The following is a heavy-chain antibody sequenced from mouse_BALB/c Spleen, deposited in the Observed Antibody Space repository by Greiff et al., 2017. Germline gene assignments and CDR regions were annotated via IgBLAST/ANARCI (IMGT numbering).Heavy chain of an antibody. Sequence: VQLQQSGAELVRPGTSVKISCKASGYTFTNYWLGWVKQRPGHGLEWIGDIYPGGGYTNYNEKFKGKATLTADTSSSTAYMQLSSLTSEDSAVYFCARYGGSSYYYAMDYWGQGTSVTVSS. J-gene: IGHJ4*01. V-gene: IGHV1-63*02. CDR1: GYTFTNYW. CDR2: IYPGGGYT. D-gene: IGHD1-1*01. CDR3: ARYGGSSYYYAMDY.